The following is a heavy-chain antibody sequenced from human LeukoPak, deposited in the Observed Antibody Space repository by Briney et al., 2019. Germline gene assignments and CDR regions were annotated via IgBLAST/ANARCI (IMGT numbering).Heavy chain of an antibody. D-gene: IGHD3-22*01. Sequence: PSETLSLTCTVSGGSISSYYWSWIRQPPGKGLEWIGEINHSGSTNYNPSLKSRVTISVDTSKNQFSLKLRSVTAADTAVHYCARSVSYYYDGSARGAFDIWGQGTMVTVSS. CDR1: GGSISSYY. CDR3: ARSVSYYYDGSARGAFDI. V-gene: IGHV4-34*01. CDR2: INHSGST. J-gene: IGHJ3*02.